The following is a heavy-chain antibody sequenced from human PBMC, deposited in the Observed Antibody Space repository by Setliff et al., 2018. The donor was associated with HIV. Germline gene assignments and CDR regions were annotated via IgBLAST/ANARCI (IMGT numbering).Heavy chain of an antibody. CDR2: INAGDDNT. D-gene: IGHD6-19*01. CDR3: ARGSCSGCYLSDY. Sequence: ASVKVSCKAFGNTFSTNAIHWVRQAPGQRLEWMGYINAGDDNTRYSEKFQGRVTITRDTSANTAYMELSSLRSEDTAVNYCARGSCSGCYLSDYWGLGTLVTVSS. CDR1: GNTFSTNA. V-gene: IGHV1-3*01. J-gene: IGHJ4*02.